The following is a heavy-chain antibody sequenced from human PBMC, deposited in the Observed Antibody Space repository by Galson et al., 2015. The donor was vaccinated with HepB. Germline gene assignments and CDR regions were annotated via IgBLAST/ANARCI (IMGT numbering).Heavy chain of an antibody. V-gene: IGHV3-33*01. CDR3: ARNPASYDYYNMDV. J-gene: IGHJ6*02. Sequence: SLRLSCAASGFTFNTYGMHWVRQAPGKGLEWVALIWSDGSNQYYADSARGRFTISRDNAKKSMYLHMSSLRVEDTAVYYCARNPASYDYYNMDVWARGPQSSSP. CDR1: GFTFNTYG. CDR2: IWSDGSNQ. D-gene: IGHD2-21*01.